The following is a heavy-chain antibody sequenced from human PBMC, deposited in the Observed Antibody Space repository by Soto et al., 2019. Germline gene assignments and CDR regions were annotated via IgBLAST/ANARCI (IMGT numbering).Heavy chain of an antibody. J-gene: IGHJ1*01. D-gene: IGHD2-15*01. CDR1: GYTFTSYG. CDR2: ISAYNGNT. V-gene: IGHV1-18*04. Sequence: ASVKVSCKASGYTFTSYGISWVRQAPGQGLEWMGWISAYNGNTNYAQKLQGRVTMTTDTSTSTDYMELRSLRSDDTAVYYCARLQLGYCSGGSCYQEYFQHWG. CDR3: ARLQLGYCSGGSCYQEYFQH.